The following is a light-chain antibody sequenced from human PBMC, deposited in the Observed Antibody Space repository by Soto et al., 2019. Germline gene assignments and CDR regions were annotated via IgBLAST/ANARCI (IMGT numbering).Light chain of an antibody. CDR2: WAS. V-gene: IGKV4-1*01. Sequence: DIVMTQSPDSLTVSLGERATINCKSSRSVLYSSNTKNYVAWYQQKPGQPPKLLIYWASTRDSGVPDRFSGSGSGTDFTLTISSLQAEDVAVYYCQQYYSTPFTFGPGTKVDVK. CDR1: RSVLYSSNTKNY. CDR3: QQYYSTPFT. J-gene: IGKJ3*01.